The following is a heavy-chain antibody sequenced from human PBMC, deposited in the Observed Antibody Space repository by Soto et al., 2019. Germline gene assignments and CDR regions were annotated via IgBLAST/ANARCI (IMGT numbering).Heavy chain of an antibody. CDR3: ARLLGDSSGYYYGWFDP. D-gene: IGHD3-22*01. Sequence: PSETLSLTSTVSGGSISSSYWRLIRQPPGKGLEWIGYIYYSGSTNYNPSLKSRVTISVDTSKNQFSLKLSSVTAADTAVYYCARLLGDSSGYYYGWFDPWGQGTLVTVS. V-gene: IGHV4-59*08. CDR1: GGSISSSY. J-gene: IGHJ5*02. CDR2: IYYSGST.